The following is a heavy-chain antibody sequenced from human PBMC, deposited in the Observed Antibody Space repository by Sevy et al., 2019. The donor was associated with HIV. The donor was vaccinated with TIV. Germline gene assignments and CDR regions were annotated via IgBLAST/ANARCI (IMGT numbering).Heavy chain of an antibody. CDR1: GDSVSSNSAV. J-gene: IGHJ3*02. V-gene: IGHV6-1*01. Sequence: SQTLSPTCAISGDSVSSNSAVWNWIRQSPSRGLEWLGRTYYRSKWYNDYTVSVKSRITINPDTSKNQFSLQLNSVTPEDTAMYYCARKDDSVGSFDIWGQGTMVTVSS. CDR2: TYYRSKWYN. CDR3: ARKDDSVGSFDI. D-gene: IGHD3-16*01.